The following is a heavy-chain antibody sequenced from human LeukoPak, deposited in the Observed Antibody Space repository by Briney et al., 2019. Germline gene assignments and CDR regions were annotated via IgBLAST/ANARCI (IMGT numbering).Heavy chain of an antibody. CDR2: INHSGST. D-gene: IGHD3-22*01. V-gene: IGHV4-34*01. CDR3: ARVHVNSGYYFGDAFDI. Sequence: SETLSLTCGVYGGSFSGYYWSWLRQPPGKGLEWIGEINHSGSTNYNSSLKSRVTISVDTSKNQFSLKLSSVTAADTAIYYCARVHVNSGYYFGDAFDIWGQGTMVTVSS. J-gene: IGHJ3*02. CDR1: GGSFSGYY.